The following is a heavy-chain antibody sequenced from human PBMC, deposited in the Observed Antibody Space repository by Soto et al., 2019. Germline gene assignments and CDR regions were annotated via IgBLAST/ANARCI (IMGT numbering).Heavy chain of an antibody. CDR2: MDPNSGDT. D-gene: IGHD3-10*01. V-gene: IGHV1-8*01. Sequence: QVQLVQSGAVVKKPGASVKVSCKASGYTLPSYNINWVRKALGQGLEWMGWMDPNSGDTGNTQKFQGRVTMTRDISRGTAYMELSNLRSEDTAVYYCARQGSQYGSGNYVHWGQGTLVTVSS. J-gene: IGHJ4*02. CDR1: GYTLPSYN. CDR3: ARQGSQYGSGNYVH.